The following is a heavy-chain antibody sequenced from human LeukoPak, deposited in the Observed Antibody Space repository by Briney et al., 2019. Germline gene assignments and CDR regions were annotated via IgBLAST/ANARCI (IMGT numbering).Heavy chain of an antibody. CDR2: ISAYNGNT. D-gene: IGHD3-10*01. CDR1: GYTFTSYG. Sequence: ASVKVSCRASGYTFTSYGISWVRQAPGQGLEWMGWISAYNGNTNYAQKLQGRVTMTTDTSTSTAYMELRSLRSDDTAVYYCARVLLWFGELSPRFDYWGQGTLVTVSS. J-gene: IGHJ4*02. V-gene: IGHV1-18*01. CDR3: ARVLLWFGELSPRFDY.